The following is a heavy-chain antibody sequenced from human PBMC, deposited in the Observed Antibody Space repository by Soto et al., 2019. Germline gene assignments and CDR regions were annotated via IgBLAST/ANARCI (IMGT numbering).Heavy chain of an antibody. CDR1: GFTFSSYW. J-gene: IGHJ2*01. D-gene: IGHD3-3*01. Sequence: EVQLVESGGGLVQPGGSLRLSCAASGFTFSSYWMHWVRQAAGKGLVWVSRINRDGSSTSYADSVKGRFTISRDNAKNTLDLQMNSLRAEDTAVYYCARDRRHGDFWCGYSPPWYFDLWGRGTLVTLSS. V-gene: IGHV3-74*01. CDR3: ARDRRHGDFWCGYSPPWYFDL. CDR2: INRDGSST.